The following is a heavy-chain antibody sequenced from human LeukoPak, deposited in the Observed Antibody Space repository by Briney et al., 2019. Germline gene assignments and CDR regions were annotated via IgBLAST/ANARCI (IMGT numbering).Heavy chain of an antibody. CDR2: ISGSGGST. CDR3: AKDMYYDSSGPVFDY. V-gene: IGHV3-23*01. J-gene: IGHJ4*02. Sequence: PGGSLRLSCAASGFTFSSYGMSWVRQAPGKGLEWVSAISGSGGSTYYADSVKGRFTISRDTSKNTLYLQMNSPRAEDTAVYYCAKDMYYDSSGPVFDYWGQGTLVTVSS. CDR1: GFTFSSYG. D-gene: IGHD3-22*01.